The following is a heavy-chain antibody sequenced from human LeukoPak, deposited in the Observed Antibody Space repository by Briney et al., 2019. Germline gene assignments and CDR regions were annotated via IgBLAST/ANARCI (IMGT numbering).Heavy chain of an antibody. Sequence: PSETLSLTCAVYGGFFSGYYWSWIRQPPGKGLEWIGEIHHSGSTNSNPSLKSRVTVSVDTSKNQFSLKLSSVTAADTAVYFCAKNFDLWGRGTLVTVSS. J-gene: IGHJ2*01. CDR3: AKNFDL. CDR2: IHHSGST. CDR1: GGFFSGYY. V-gene: IGHV4-34*01.